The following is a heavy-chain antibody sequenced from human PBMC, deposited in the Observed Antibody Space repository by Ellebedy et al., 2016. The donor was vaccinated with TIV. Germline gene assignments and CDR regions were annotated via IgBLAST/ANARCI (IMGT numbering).Heavy chain of an antibody. CDR3: ARESTYGSGTIPDY. J-gene: IGHJ4*02. D-gene: IGHD3-10*01. V-gene: IGHV4-34*01. CDR2: INHSGST. CDR1: GGSFSGYY. Sequence: SETLSLXXAVYGGSFSGYYWSWIRQPPGKGLEWIGEINHSGSTNYNPSLKSRVTISVDTSKNQFSLKLSSVTAADTAVYYCARESTYGSGTIPDYWGQGTLVTVSS.